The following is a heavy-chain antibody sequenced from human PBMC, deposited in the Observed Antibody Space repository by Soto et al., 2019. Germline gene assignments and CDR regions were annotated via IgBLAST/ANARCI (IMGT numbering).Heavy chain of an antibody. CDR2: IYDSGNT. Sequence: PSETLSLTCGVSGDSITTYKWWTWVRQTPGKGLEWIGEIYDSGNTRYNPSLKSRVTISKDTSKNELSLKLNSVTVADTAVYYCTTAGIAVAGYYYYYGMDVWGQGTTVTVSS. CDR3: TTAGIAVAGYYYYYGMDV. V-gene: IGHV4-4*02. J-gene: IGHJ6*02. D-gene: IGHD6-19*01. CDR1: GDSITTYKW.